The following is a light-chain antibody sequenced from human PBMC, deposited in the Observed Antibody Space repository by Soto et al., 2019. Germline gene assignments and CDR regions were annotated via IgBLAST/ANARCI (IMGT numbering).Light chain of an antibody. J-gene: IGKJ1*01. CDR3: QQYNSYA. Sequence: ETVLTQSPGTLSLYPGDKATLYCRASQSVSSSYLAWYQQKPGQAPRLLIYGASSRATGIPDRFSGSGSGTDFTLIISRLEPEDFATYYCQQYNSYAFGQGSKVDIK. CDR1: QSVSSSY. V-gene: IGKV3-20*01. CDR2: GAS.